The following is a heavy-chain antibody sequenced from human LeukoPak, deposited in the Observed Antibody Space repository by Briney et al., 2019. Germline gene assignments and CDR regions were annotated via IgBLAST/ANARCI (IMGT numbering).Heavy chain of an antibody. J-gene: IGHJ3*02. V-gene: IGHV1-69*13. CDR2: IIPIFGTA. D-gene: IGHD3-22*01. CDR3: ARDTRGTDPDYYDSSGYSPGAFDI. CDR1: GGTFSSYA. Sequence: SVKVSCKASGGTFSSYAISWVRQAPGQGLEWMGGIIPIFGTANYAQKFQGRVTITADESTSTAYMELSSLRSEDTAVYYCARDTRGTDPDYYDSSGYSPGAFDIWGQGTMVTVSS.